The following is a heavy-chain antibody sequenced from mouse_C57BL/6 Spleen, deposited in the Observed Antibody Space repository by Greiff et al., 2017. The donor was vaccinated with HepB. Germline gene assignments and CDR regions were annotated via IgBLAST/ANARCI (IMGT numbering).Heavy chain of an antibody. J-gene: IGHJ2*01. CDR2: IHPNSGST. CDR3: ARGGKDYGSSYDY. Sequence: QVHVKQPGAELVKPGASVKLSCKASGYTFTSYWMHWVKQRPGQGLEWIGMIHPNSGSTNYNEKFKSKATLTVDKSSSTAYMQLSSLTSEDSAVYYCARGGKDYGSSYDYWGQGTTLTVSS. V-gene: IGHV1-64*01. D-gene: IGHD1-1*01. CDR1: GYTFTSYW.